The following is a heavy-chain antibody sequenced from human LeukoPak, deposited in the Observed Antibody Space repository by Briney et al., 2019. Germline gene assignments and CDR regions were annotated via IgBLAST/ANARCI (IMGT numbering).Heavy chain of an antibody. CDR3: AKAPTMVRGVIVPSYYYYYYMDV. J-gene: IGHJ6*03. CDR2: IRYDGSNK. D-gene: IGHD3-10*01. Sequence: GGSLRLSCAASGFTFSSYGMHWVRQAPGKGLEWVAFIRYDGSNKYYADSVKGRFTISRDNSKNTLYLQMNSLRAEDTAVYYCAKAPTMVRGVIVPSYYYYYYMDVWGKGTTVTVSS. CDR1: GFTFSSYG. V-gene: IGHV3-30*02.